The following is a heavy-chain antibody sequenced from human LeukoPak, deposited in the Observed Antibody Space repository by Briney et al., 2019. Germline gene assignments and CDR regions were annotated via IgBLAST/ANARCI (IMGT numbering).Heavy chain of an antibody. D-gene: IGHD5-18*01. V-gene: IGHV4-59*01. CDR2: IYYSGTT. CDR1: GGSINNYY. CDR3: AREYSYGYYDYYMDV. J-gene: IGHJ6*03. Sequence: SETLSLTCTVSGGSINNYYWSWIRQPPGKGLEWIGYIYYSGTTDYNPSLKGRVTMSVDSSKNQFSLQLSSVTAADTAVYYCAREYSYGYYDYYMDVWGKGTTVTVSS.